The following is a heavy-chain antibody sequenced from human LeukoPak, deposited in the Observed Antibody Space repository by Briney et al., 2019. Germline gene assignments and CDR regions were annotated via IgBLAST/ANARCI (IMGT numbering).Heavy chain of an antibody. V-gene: IGHV3-33*07. CDR1: GFTFSNYG. J-gene: IGHJ4*02. CDR2: IWHDGSNK. Sequence: PGRSLRLSCAASGFTFSNYGVYWVRQAPGKGLEWVAVIWHDGSNKYYTDSVKGRFTISRDNSKNTLYLQMDSLRAEDTAVYYCANNFDYWGQGTLVTVSS. CDR3: ANNFDY.